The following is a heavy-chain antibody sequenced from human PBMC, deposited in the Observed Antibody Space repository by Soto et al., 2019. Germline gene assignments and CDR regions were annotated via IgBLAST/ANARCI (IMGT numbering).Heavy chain of an antibody. CDR1: GFTFSDHY. V-gene: IGHV3-72*01. D-gene: IGHD1-26*01. Sequence: EVQLVESGGGLLQPGGSQRLSCAASGFTFSDHYMDWVRQAPGKGLEWVGRIRNKANSYTTDYAASVKGRSTISRDDSKDSLYLQMNCLKTEDTAIYYCARDSGKGAYFDYWGHGTLATVSS. J-gene: IGHJ4*01. CDR2: IRNKANSYTT. CDR3: ARDSGKGAYFDY.